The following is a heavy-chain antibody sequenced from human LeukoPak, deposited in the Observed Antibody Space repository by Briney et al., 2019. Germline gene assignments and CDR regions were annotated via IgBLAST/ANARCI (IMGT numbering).Heavy chain of an antibody. D-gene: IGHD3-22*01. J-gene: IGHJ4*03. CDR2: IYHSAHT. CDR3: ARLSYYYVNNGYCYFDY. CDR1: GFSISTGLY. V-gene: IGHV4-38-2*02. Sequence: SETLSLTCTVSGFSISTGLYWGWIRQSPGKGLEWIGHIYHSAHTYYNPSLKSRVTISVDTSKNQFSLNLPSVTAADTAVYYCARLSYYYVNNGYCYFDYWGQGTLATVSS.